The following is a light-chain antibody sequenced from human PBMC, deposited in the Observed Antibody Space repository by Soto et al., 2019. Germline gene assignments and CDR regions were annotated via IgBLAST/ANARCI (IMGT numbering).Light chain of an antibody. Sequence: EIVMTQSPATLSVSPGERATLSCRASHSISSYLAWYQQKPGQAPRLLIYDASTRATGIPARFSGSGSGTEFTLTISSLQSEDFAVYYCQHYNNWPLAFGGGTKVEIK. CDR1: HSISSY. CDR2: DAS. CDR3: QHYNNWPLA. J-gene: IGKJ4*01. V-gene: IGKV3-15*01.